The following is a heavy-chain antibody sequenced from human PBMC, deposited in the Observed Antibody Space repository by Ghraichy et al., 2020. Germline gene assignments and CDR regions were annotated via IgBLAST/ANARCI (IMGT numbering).Heavy chain of an antibody. J-gene: IGHJ6*02. D-gene: IGHD5-12*01. CDR2: INHSGST. CDR1: GGSFSGYY. CDR3: ASGKARYGMDS. V-gene: IGHV4-34*01. Sequence: GSLRLSCAVYGGSFSGYYWSWIRQPPGKGLEWIGEINHSGSTNYNPSLKSRVTISVDTSKNQFSLKLSSVTAADTAVYYCASGKARYGMDSWGQGSKVTVSS.